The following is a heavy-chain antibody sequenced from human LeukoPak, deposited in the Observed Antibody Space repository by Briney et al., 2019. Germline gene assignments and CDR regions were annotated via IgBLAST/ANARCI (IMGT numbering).Heavy chain of an antibody. D-gene: IGHD3-10*01. V-gene: IGHV3-48*01. CDR1: GLIFSGYA. CDR2: TSSSSGST. CDR3: ARGRDSGSFIIDY. J-gene: IGHJ4*02. Sequence: PGGSLRLSCAVSGLIFSGYAINWVRQAPGKVLEWLSFTSSSSGSTHYADSVKGRFTISRDNAKNSLHLQMNSQRAEDTAVYYCARGRDSGSFIIDYWGQGTLVTVSS.